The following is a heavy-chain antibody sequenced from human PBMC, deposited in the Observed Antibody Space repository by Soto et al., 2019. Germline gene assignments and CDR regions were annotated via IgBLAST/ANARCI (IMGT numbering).Heavy chain of an antibody. Sequence: QVQLVQSGAEVKKPGASVKVSCKASGYTFTSYEINWVRQATGQGLEWMGWMNPNSGDTGYAQKFQGRAAMTRNTYRSTAYMELSSLRIEDTAVYYCARGELLWFGELLRWGQGTLVTVSS. CDR2: MNPNSGDT. J-gene: IGHJ4*02. CDR1: GYTFTSYE. CDR3: ARGELLWFGELLR. V-gene: IGHV1-8*01. D-gene: IGHD3-10*01.